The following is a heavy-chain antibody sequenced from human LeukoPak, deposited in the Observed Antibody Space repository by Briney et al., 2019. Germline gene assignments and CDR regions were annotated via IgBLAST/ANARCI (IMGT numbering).Heavy chain of an antibody. CDR2: VSYSGST. D-gene: IGHD1-20*01. CDR3: ARDPRGDITGTTFDR. J-gene: IGHJ5*02. CDR1: GGSITSGRYY. Sequence: PSQTLSLTCTLSGGSITSGRYYWTWIRQHPQRGLEWIGHVSYSGSTNYNSSLKSRLTISADTSKNQFYLRLTSVTAADTAVYYCARDPRGDITGTTFDRWGQGTLVTVSS. V-gene: IGHV4-31*03.